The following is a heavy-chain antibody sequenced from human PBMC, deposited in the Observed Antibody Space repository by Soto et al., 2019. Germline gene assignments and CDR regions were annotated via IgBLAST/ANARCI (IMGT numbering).Heavy chain of an antibody. D-gene: IGHD3-10*01. CDR3: ARVLRGVVNWFDP. CDR1: GYTFTNFG. Sequence: ASLKVSCQTSGYTFTNFGLSWVRQAPGQGLEWMGWIATYNSNKNYAQKFQGRLTLTTDTSTSTGYMELKSLEYDDTAVYYCARVLRGVVNWFDPWGQGTLVTVSS. CDR2: IATYNSNK. V-gene: IGHV1-18*01. J-gene: IGHJ5*02.